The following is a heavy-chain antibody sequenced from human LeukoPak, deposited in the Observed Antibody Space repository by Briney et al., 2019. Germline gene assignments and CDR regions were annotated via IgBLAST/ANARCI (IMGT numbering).Heavy chain of an antibody. CDR2: IYSGGST. CDR1: GFSVSRNY. Sequence: GGSLRLSCAASGFSVSRNYMTWVRQAPGEGLEWVSLIYSGGSTSYADSVKGRFTISRDNSKNTLYLQMNSLRAEDTAVYYCARDFSAFDIWGQGTMVTVSS. V-gene: IGHV3-66*01. J-gene: IGHJ3*02. CDR3: ARDFSAFDI. D-gene: IGHD3-3*01.